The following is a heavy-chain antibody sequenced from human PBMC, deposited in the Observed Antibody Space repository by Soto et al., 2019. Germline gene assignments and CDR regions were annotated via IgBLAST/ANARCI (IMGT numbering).Heavy chain of an antibody. V-gene: IGHV1-18*01. CDR1: GYTFYTFG. J-gene: IGHJ6*03. Sequence: QGHLVQSGPEVKKPRASVKVSCKASGYTFYTFGRCWVRQAPGQGLERMGCLSGYTGSPKYAQTFQYRVAMTTGSSTDTAYKELSSLTSDDTAVYFCARLDSWNDMRGDFYSYLDVWGTGTTVIVSS. D-gene: IGHD1-1*01. CDR2: LSGYTGSP. CDR3: ARLDSWNDMRGDFYSYLDV.